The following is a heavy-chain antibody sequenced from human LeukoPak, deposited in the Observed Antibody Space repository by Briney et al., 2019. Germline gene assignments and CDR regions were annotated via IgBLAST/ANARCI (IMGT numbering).Heavy chain of an antibody. CDR2: IYYSGST. CDR1: GGSISGYY. CDR3: ARRFQRELSPAGAFDI. Sequence: SETLSLTCTVSGGSISGYYWSWIRQPPGKGLEWIGYIYYSGSTNYNPSLKSRVTISVDTSKNQFSLKLSSVTAADTAVYYCARRFQRELSPAGAFDIWGQGTMVTVSS. V-gene: IGHV4-59*08. J-gene: IGHJ3*02. D-gene: IGHD1-26*01.